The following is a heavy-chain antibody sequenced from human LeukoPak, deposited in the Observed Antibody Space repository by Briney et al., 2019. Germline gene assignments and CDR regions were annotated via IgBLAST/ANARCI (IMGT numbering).Heavy chain of an antibody. CDR1: GGSFSGYY. Sequence: SETLSLTCAVYGGSFSGYYWSWIRQPPGKGLEWIGEINHSGSTNYNPSLKSRVTISVDTSKNQFSLKLSSVTAADTAGYYCARLSIAVAGTEPFDYWGQGTLVTVSS. J-gene: IGHJ4*02. CDR2: INHSGST. V-gene: IGHV4-34*01. CDR3: ARLSIAVAGTEPFDY. D-gene: IGHD6-19*01.